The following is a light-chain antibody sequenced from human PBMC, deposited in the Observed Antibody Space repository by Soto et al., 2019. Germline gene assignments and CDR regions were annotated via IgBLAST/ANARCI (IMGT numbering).Light chain of an antibody. CDR1: SSDVGSHDL. J-gene: IGLJ1*01. V-gene: IGLV2-14*02. CDR2: DVS. Sequence: QSALTQPASVSGSPGQSIGISCTETSSDVGSHDLVSWYQQQSGKVPKLIIYDVSSRPSGVSNRFSGSKSGNTASLTISGLQAEDEADYYCSSFTSTTTYVFGTGTKVTVL. CDR3: SSFTSTTTYV.